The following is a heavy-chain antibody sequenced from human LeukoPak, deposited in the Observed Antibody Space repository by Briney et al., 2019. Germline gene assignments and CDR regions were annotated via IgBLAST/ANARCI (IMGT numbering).Heavy chain of an antibody. CDR1: GYTFTGYY. D-gene: IGHD2-2*01. V-gene: IGHV1-2*02. CDR2: INPNSGGT. J-gene: IGHJ5*02. CDR3: ARDVSSPSSWWFDP. Sequence: ASVKVSCKASGYTFTGYYMHWVRQAPGQGLEWMGWINPNSGGTNYAQKFQGRVTMTRDTSISTAYMELSSLRYEDTAVYYCARDVSSPSSWWFDPWGQGTLVIVSS.